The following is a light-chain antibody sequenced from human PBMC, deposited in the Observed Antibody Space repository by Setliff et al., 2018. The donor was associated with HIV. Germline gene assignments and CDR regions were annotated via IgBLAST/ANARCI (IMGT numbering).Light chain of an antibody. CDR3: QQRSNWWT. V-gene: IGKV3-11*01. CDR2: DAS. Sequence: EIVLTQSPATLSLSPGERATLSCRASQSVSSYLAWYQQKPGQAPRLLIYDASNRATGIPARFSGSGSGTDFTLTISSLEPEDFAVYYCQQRSNWWTVGPGTKVDIK. J-gene: IGKJ3*01. CDR1: QSVSSY.